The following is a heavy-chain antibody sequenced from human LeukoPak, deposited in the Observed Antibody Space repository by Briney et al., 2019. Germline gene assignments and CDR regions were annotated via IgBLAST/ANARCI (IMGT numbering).Heavy chain of an antibody. J-gene: IGHJ4*02. Sequence: SETLSLTCAVYGGSFSGYYWSWVRQPPGKGLEWIGEINHSGSTNYNPSLKSRVTISVDTSKNQFSLKLSSVTAADTAVYYCARGPIAAAELDYWGQGTLVTVSS. D-gene: IGHD6-13*01. CDR1: GGSFSGYY. CDR2: INHSGST. CDR3: ARGPIAAAELDY. V-gene: IGHV4-34*01.